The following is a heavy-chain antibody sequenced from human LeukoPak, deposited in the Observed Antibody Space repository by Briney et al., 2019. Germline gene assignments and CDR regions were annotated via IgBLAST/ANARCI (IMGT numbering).Heavy chain of an antibody. CDR1: GFTFKSYG. CDR3: AKAGGSGMYSSSWYRHFDY. CDR2: IRYDGSNK. Sequence: GGSLRPSCAASGFTFKSYGMHWVRQAPGKGLQWVAFIRYDGSNKYYTDSVKGRFTISRDDSKNTLYLQMNSLRAEDTAVYYCAKAGGSGMYSSSWYRHFDYWGQGTLVTVSS. D-gene: IGHD6-13*01. V-gene: IGHV3-30*02. J-gene: IGHJ4*02.